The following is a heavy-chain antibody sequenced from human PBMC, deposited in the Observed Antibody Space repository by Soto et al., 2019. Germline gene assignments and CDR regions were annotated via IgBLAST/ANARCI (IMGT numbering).Heavy chain of an antibody. V-gene: IGHV3-30*18. D-gene: IGHD2-8*01. CDR1: GFTFNSYG. Sequence: GGSLRLSCAASGFTFNSYGIHWVRQAPGKALEWVAVISYDGNNIYYGDSVQGRFTISRDNSKNTIYLQMNSLRAEDTAVYYCAKDVGYCTNGVCLYNWFDPWGQGTLVTVSS. J-gene: IGHJ5*02. CDR2: ISYDGNNI. CDR3: AKDVGYCTNGVCLYNWFDP.